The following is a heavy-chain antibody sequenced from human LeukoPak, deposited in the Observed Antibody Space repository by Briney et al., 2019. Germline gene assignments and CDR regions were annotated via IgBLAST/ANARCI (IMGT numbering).Heavy chain of an antibody. CDR2: VTGTGDKT. CDR1: GFTFSSYG. CDR3: TKDRSNGFDY. V-gene: IGHV3-23*01. J-gene: IGHJ4*02. D-gene: IGHD5-18*01. Sequence: QPGGSLRLSCAASGFTFSSYGMHWVRQAPGKGLEWVSVVTGTGDKTYYADSAKGRFTISRDNSKNTVHLQMNSLRADDTAVYYCTKDRSNGFDYWGQGALVTVSS.